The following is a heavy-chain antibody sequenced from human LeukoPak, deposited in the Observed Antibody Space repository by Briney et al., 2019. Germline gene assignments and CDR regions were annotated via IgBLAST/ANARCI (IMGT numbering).Heavy chain of an antibody. CDR2: IKQDGSDK. CDR1: GFTFSSYF. V-gene: IGHV3-7*01. Sequence: GGSLRLSCAASGFTFSSYFMNWARQAPGKGLEWVANIKQDGSDKYYVDSVKGRFTISRDNAKNSLYLQMNSLRAEDTAVYYCARGQLLDYYYGMDVWGQGTTVTVSS. J-gene: IGHJ6*02. CDR3: ARGQLLDYYYGMDV. D-gene: IGHD1-1*01.